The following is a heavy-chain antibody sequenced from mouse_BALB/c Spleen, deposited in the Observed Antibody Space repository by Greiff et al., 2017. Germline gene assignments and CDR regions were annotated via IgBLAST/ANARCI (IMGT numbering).Heavy chain of an antibody. CDR2: ISSGSSTI. J-gene: IGHJ4*01. CDR1: GFTFSSFG. Sequence: VQLKESGGGLVQPGGSRKLSCAASGFTFSSFGMHWVRQAPEKGLEWVAYISSGSSTIYYADTVKGRFTISRDNPKNTLFLQMTSLRSEDTAMYYCARSDYGGTMDYWGQGTSVTVSS. CDR3: ARSDYGGTMDY. D-gene: IGHD1-1*01. V-gene: IGHV5-17*02.